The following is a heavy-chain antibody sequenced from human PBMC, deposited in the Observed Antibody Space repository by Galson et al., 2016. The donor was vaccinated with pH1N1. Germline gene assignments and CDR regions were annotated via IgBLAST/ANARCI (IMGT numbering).Heavy chain of an antibody. CDR3: AKASGYSYGPLDY. CDR1: SFTFSRYW. D-gene: IGHD5-18*01. J-gene: IGHJ4*02. CDR2: IKEDGSER. V-gene: IGHV3-7*03. Sequence: SLRLSCAASSFTFSRYWMSWVRQAPGKGLEWVANIKEDGSERYYVDSVKGRFTISRDNAKNSLYLQMNSLRAEDTALYYCAKASGYSYGPLDYWGQGTLVTVSS.